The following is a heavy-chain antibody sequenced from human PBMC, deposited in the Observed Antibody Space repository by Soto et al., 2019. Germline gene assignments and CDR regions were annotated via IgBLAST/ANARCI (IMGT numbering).Heavy chain of an antibody. D-gene: IGHD3-10*01. V-gene: IGHV3-53*01. CDR2: IYSGGST. CDR3: ARHYYGSGSYYNRFEY. J-gene: IGHJ4*02. CDR1: VFTVSSNY. Sequence: GGSLRLSCASSVFTVSSNYMSCVRQSPGKWLEWVSVIYSGGSTYYADSVKGRFTISRDNSKNTLYLQMNSLRAEDTAVYYCARHYYGSGSYYNRFEYWGQGTLVNVSS.